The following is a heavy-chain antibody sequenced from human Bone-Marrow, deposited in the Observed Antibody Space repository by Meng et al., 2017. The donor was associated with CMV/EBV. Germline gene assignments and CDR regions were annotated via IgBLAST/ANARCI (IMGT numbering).Heavy chain of an antibody. J-gene: IGHJ4*02. D-gene: IGHD2-2*01. CDR1: GYTFTAYY. CDR3: AGVKYGVLDY. Sequence: ASVKVSCKASGYTFTAYYMHWVRQAPGQGLEWMGWINPHRGDTNYAQQFQGRVTMTRDTSINTGYMELNRLTSDDTAVYYCAGVKYGVLDYWGQGTLVTVSS. CDR2: INPHRGDT. V-gene: IGHV1-2*02.